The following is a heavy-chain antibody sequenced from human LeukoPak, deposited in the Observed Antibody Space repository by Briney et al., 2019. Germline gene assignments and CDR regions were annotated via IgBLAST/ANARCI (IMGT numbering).Heavy chain of an antibody. D-gene: IGHD5-24*01. CDR1: GFTFSSYD. V-gene: IGHV3-30-3*01. CDR2: ISYDGNNK. Sequence: GRSLGLSCAASGFTFSSYDMHWVRQAPGKGLEWVAVISYDGNNKYYADSVKGRFTISRDNSKKTLYLQMNSLRAEDTAVYYCARDGYNEEDWYFDLWGRGILVTVSS. CDR3: ARDGYNEEDWYFDL. J-gene: IGHJ2*01.